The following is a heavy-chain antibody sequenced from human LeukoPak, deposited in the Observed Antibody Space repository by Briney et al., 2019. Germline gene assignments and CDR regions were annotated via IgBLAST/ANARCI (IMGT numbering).Heavy chain of an antibody. D-gene: IGHD6-13*01. Sequence: ASVKVSCKASGYTFTSYDINWVRQAPGQGLEWMGWISAYNGNTNYAQKLQGRVTMTTDTSTSTAYMELRSLRSDDTAVYYCARALLLAAAGGFDYWGQGTLVTVSS. CDR2: ISAYNGNT. CDR1: GYTFTSYD. V-gene: IGHV1-18*01. CDR3: ARALLLAAAGGFDY. J-gene: IGHJ4*02.